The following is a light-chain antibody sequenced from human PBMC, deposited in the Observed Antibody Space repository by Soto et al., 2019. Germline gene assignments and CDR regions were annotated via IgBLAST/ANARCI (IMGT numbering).Light chain of an antibody. CDR1: SSDFGVSNY. CDR3: TSSRGNALYV. V-gene: IGLV2-14*03. J-gene: IGLJ1*01. Sequence: QSVLTQPASVSGSPGQSITVSCSGISSDFGVSNYVSWYQQHPGKAPRLIIFDVNNRPAGVSPRFSGSKSGDTASLTISGLQTEDETNYLCTSSRGNALYVFGPGTKVTV. CDR2: DVN.